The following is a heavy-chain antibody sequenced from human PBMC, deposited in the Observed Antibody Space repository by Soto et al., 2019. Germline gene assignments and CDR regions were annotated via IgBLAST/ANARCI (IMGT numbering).Heavy chain of an antibody. D-gene: IGHD3-10*01. CDR1: GGTFSSYA. J-gene: IGHJ3*02. CDR3: ARGVTMVLGVIIKFHAFDI. Sequence: QVQLVQSGAEVKKPGSSVKVSCKASGGTFSSYAISWVRQAPGQGLEWMGGIIPIFGTANYAQKFQGRVTITADESTSTAYMEMSSLRSEDTAVYYCARGVTMVLGVIIKFHAFDIWGQGTMVTVSS. V-gene: IGHV1-69*01. CDR2: IIPIFGTA.